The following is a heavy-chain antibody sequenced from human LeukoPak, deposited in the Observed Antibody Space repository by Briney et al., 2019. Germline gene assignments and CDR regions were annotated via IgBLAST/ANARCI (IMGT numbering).Heavy chain of an antibody. D-gene: IGHD3-10*01. V-gene: IGHV1-24*01. CDR2: FDPEDGET. CDR1: GYTLSELS. CDR3: ATSRAGPFDY. Sequence: GASVKVSCKVSGYTLSELSMHWVRQAPGKGLEWMGGFDPEDGETIYAQKFQGRVTMTEDTSTDTAYMELSSRRSEDSAVYYCATSRAGPFDYWGQGTLVTVSS. J-gene: IGHJ4*02.